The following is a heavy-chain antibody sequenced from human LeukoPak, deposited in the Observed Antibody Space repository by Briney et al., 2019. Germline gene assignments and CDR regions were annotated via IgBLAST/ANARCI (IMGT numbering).Heavy chain of an antibody. V-gene: IGHV3-11*01. CDR1: GFTFSDYY. CDR3: ARAYHDSLDY. D-gene: IGHD2-2*01. J-gene: IGHJ4*02. CDR2: ITSGGSNT. Sequence: GGSLRLSCAASGFTFSDYYMTWIRQAPGKGLEWVSYITSGGSNTYYADSMKGRFAISRDNAKNSLYLQVNSLRAEDTAVYYCARAYHDSLDYWGQGTLVTVSS.